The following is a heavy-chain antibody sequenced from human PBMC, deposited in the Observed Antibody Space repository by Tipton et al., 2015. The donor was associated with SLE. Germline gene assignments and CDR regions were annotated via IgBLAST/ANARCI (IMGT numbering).Heavy chain of an antibody. J-gene: IGHJ6*02. D-gene: IGHD4-17*01. CDR1: GGSISSGGYY. Sequence: TLSLTCTVSGGSISSGGYYWSWIRQHPGKGLEWIGYIYYSGSTYYNPSLKSRVSLSVDTSKNQFSLKLSSVTAADTAVYYCARHYDYYYYGMDVRGQGTTVTVSS. CDR3: ARHYDYYYYGMDV. V-gene: IGHV4-31*03. CDR2: IYYSGST.